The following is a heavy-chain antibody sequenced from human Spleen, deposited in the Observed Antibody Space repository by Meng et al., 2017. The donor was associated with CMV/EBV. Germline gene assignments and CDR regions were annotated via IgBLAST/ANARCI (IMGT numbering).Heavy chain of an antibody. V-gene: IGHV4-39*07. J-gene: IGHJ6*02. Sequence: GSLRLSCTVSGGSISSSSYYWGWIRQPPGKGLEWIGSIYYSGSTYYNPSLKSRVTISVDTSKNQLSLNLSSVTAADTAVYYCARDSPAGLPPYYYGADGWGQGTTVTVSS. CDR2: IYYSGST. CDR1: GGSISSSSYY. CDR3: ARDSPAGLPPYYYGADG. D-gene: IGHD5-18*01.